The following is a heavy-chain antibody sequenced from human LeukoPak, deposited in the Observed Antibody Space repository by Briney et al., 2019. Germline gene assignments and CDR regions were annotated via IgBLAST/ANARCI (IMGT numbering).Heavy chain of an antibody. D-gene: IGHD6-19*01. V-gene: IGHV1-24*01. J-gene: IGHJ4*02. Sequence: ASVKVSCKVSGYTLTELSMHWVRQAPGKGLEWMGGFDPEDGETIYAQKFQGRVTMTEDTSTDTAYMELSSLRSEDTAVYYCAPLSLDSSGWERAYYFDYWGQGTLVTVSS. CDR2: FDPEDGET. CDR3: APLSLDSSGWERAYYFDY. CDR1: GYTLTELS.